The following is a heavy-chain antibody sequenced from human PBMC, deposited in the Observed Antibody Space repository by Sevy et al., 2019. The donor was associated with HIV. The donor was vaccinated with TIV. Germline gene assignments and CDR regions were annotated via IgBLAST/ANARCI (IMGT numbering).Heavy chain of an antibody. J-gene: IGHJ3*02. CDR2: ISSSGSTI. Sequence: GESLKISCAASGFTFSDYYMSWIRQAPGKGLEWVSYISSSGSTIYYADSVKGRFTISRDNAKNSLYLQMNSLRAEDTAVYYCASRSSSYYYDSSWKAFDIWGQGTMVTVSS. CDR3: ASRSSSYYYDSSWKAFDI. V-gene: IGHV3-11*04. D-gene: IGHD3-22*01. CDR1: GFTFSDYY.